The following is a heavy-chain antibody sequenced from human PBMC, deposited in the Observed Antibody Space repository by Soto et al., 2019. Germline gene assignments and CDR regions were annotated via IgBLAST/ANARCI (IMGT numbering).Heavy chain of an antibody. Sequence: SETPSLTCTVSCGSISRYYRSVIRQPPGKGLEWIGYIYYSGSTNYNPSLKSRVTISVDTSKNQLSLKLSSVTAADTAVYYCARRYGYYFDYWGQGTLVTVSS. CDR1: CGSISRYY. V-gene: IGHV4-59*08. J-gene: IGHJ4*02. D-gene: IGHD4-17*01. CDR2: IYYSGST. CDR3: ARRYGYYFDY.